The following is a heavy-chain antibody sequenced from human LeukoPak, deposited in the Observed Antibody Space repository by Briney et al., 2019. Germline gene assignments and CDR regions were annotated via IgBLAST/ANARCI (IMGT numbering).Heavy chain of an antibody. D-gene: IGHD6-6*01. CDR1: GYTFTGYY. J-gene: IGHJ6*02. CDR3: ARDSSSSYYYYYGMDV. V-gene: IGHV1-2*02. CDR2: INPNSGGT. Sequence: AASVKVSCKASGYTFTGYYMHWVRQAPGQGLEWMGWINPNSGGTNYAQKFQGRVTMTRDTSISTAYMELSRLRSDDTAVYYCARDSSSSYYYYYGMDVWGQGTTATVSS.